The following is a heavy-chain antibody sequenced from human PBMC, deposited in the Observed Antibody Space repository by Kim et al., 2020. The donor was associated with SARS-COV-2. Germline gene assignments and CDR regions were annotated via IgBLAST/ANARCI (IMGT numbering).Heavy chain of an antibody. CDR3: AKVTSGSSGWFVYFQN. CDR1: GFTFNTYA. CDR2: IRDSGGST. Sequence: GGSLRLSCAASGFTFNTYAMSWVRQAPGKGLEWVAGIRDSGGSTKYADSVKGRFSISRDNSKNTLYLQMDSLRAEDTAVYYCAKVTSGSSGWFVYFQNLGPSAPVTVSP. D-gene: IGHD6-19*01. J-gene: IGHJ1*01. V-gene: IGHV3-23*01.